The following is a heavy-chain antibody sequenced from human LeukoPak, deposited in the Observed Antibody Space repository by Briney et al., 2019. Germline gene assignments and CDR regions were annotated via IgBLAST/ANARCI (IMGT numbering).Heavy chain of an antibody. V-gene: IGHV3-11*05. D-gene: IGHD3-9*01. CDR3: ARGVDILTGEDWFDP. CDR1: GFTFSDYY. J-gene: IGHJ5*02. CDR2: ISSSSSYT. Sequence: GGSLRRSCAASGFTFSDYYMSWIRQAPGKGLEWVSYISSSSSYTNYADSVKGRFTISRDNAKNSLYLQMSSLRAEDTAVYYCARGVDILTGEDWFDPWGQGTLVTVSS.